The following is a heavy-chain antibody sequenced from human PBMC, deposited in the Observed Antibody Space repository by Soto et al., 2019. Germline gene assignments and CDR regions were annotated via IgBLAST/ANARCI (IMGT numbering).Heavy chain of an antibody. CDR1: GFTFSSYG. Sequence: PVGSLRLSCAASGFTFSSYGMHWVRQAPGKGLEWVAVIWYDGSNKYYADSVKGRFTISRDNSKNTLYLQMNSLRAEDTAVYYCARDRLGVVVAAALSPWGQGTLVTVSS. J-gene: IGHJ5*02. CDR3: ARDRLGVVVAAALSP. D-gene: IGHD2-15*01. V-gene: IGHV3-33*01. CDR2: IWYDGSNK.